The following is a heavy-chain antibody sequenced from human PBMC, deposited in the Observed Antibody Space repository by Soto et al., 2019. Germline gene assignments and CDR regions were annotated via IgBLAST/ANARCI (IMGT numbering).Heavy chain of an antibody. D-gene: IGHD4-4*01. J-gene: IGHJ4*02. Sequence: WGSPRLSCAACGFTVCSYAMSGVRQEPGKGLEWVSAISGSGGSTYYADSVKGRFTISRDNSKNTLYLQMNSLRAEDTAVYYCAKEGPYSNHTFDYWGQGTLVTVSS. CDR3: AKEGPYSNHTFDY. CDR2: ISGSGGST. V-gene: IGHV3-23*01. CDR1: GFTVCSYA.